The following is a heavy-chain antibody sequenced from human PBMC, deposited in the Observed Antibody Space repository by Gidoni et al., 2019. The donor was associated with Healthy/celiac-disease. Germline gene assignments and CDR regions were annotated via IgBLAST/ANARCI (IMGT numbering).Heavy chain of an antibody. J-gene: IGHJ6*02. V-gene: IGHV4-34*01. Sequence: QVQLQQWGAGLLKPSETLSLTCAVYGGSFSGYYWSWIRQPPGKGLEWIGEINHSGSTNYNPSLKSRVTISVDTSKNQFSLKLSSVTAADTAVYYCARDLPADYDFWSGYFPNYYYYYGMDVWGQGTTVTVSS. CDR2: INHSGST. D-gene: IGHD3-3*01. CDR3: ARDLPADYDFWSGYFPNYYYYYGMDV. CDR1: GGSFSGYY.